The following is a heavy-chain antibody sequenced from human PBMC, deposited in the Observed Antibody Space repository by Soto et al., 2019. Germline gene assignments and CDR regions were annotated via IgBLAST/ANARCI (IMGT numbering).Heavy chain of an antibody. CDR2: ISAYNGDT. CDR3: ARDWWGVDKAMDMSWCDP. D-gene: IGHD5-18*01. CDR1: GYTFTSYG. V-gene: IGHV1-18*01. J-gene: IGHJ5*02. Sequence: QVQLVQSGDEVKKPGASVKVSCKASGYTFTSYGINWVRQAPGQGLEWMAWISAYNGDTNYAQKFQGRVTMTTDTATNTAYMELRSLRSDDTAVYYCARDWWGVDKAMDMSWCDPWGQGTLVTVSS.